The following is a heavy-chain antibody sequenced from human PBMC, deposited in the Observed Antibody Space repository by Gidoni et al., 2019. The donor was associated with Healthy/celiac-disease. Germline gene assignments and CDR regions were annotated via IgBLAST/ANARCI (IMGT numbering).Heavy chain of an antibody. J-gene: IGHJ3*02. V-gene: IGHV4-39*01. Sequence: LSLTCTVSGGSISSSSYYWGGIRQPPGKGRAWLGSIYYSGSTYYNPSLKSRVTISVDRSKNQFPLKRSSVTAADTAVYYCARRGVGVYAFDIWGQGTMVTVSS. CDR3: ARRGVGVYAFDI. CDR2: IYYSGST. CDR1: GGSISSSSYY. D-gene: IGHD3-16*01.